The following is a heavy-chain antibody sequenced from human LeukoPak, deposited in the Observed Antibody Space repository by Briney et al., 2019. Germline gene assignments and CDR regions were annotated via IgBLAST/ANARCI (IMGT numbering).Heavy chain of an antibody. CDR2: ISGSGSST. CDR3: ARVEATTARSYYYYYMDV. V-gene: IGHV3-23*01. J-gene: IGHJ6*03. Sequence: SGGSLRLSCAASGFTFTSYAVTWVRQAPGKGLEWVSGISGSGSSTFYADSVKGRFTISRDNSKNTLYLQMNSLRAEDTAVYYCARVEATTARSYYYYYMDVWGKGTTVTVSS. CDR1: GFTFTSYA. D-gene: IGHD1-1*01.